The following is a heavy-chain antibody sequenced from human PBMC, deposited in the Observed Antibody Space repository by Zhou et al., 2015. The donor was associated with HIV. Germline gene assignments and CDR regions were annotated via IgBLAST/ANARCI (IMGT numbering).Heavy chain of an antibody. D-gene: IGHD3-22*01. V-gene: IGHV1-69*01. Sequence: QVQLVQSGAEVKKPGSSVKVSCKASGGTFSSYAISWVRQAPGQGLEWMGGIIPIFGTANYAQKFQGRVTITADESTSTAYMELSSLRSEDTAVYYCARGPEREVDYYDSSESYWYFDLWGRGTLVTVSS. CDR3: ARGPEREVDYYDSSESYWYFDL. J-gene: IGHJ2*01. CDR1: GGTFSSYA. CDR2: IIPIFGTA.